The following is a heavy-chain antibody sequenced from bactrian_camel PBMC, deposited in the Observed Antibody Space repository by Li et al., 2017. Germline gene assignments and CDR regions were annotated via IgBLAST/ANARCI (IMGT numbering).Heavy chain of an antibody. CDR1: GVISFISC. D-gene: IGHD3*01. CDR2: ISTRSGNT. J-gene: IGHJ4*01. Sequence: HVQLVESGGGSVRPGGSLRLSCAYSGVISFISCMGWFRQAPGKEREGVAAISTRSGNTYYGDSVKGRFTISQDNAKRTVYLQMNSLKPEDTAMYYCAAVYVLGENGLDCSSGLSVNEYIYWGQGTQVTVS. V-gene: IGHV3S53*01. CDR3: AAVYVLGENGLDCSSGLSVNEYIY.